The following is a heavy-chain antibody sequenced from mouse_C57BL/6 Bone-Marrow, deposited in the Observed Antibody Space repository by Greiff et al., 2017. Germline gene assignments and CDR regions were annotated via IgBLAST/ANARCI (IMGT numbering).Heavy chain of an antibody. Sequence: EVMLVESGGDLVKPGGSLKLSCAASGFTFSSYGMSWVRQTPDKRLEWVATISSGGSYTYYPDSVKGRFTISRDNAKNTLYLLMSSLKSEDAAMYYCARHNGNYRFAYWGQGTLVTVSA. CDR3: ARHNGNYRFAY. J-gene: IGHJ3*01. CDR2: ISSGGSYT. D-gene: IGHD2-1*01. CDR1: GFTFSSYG. V-gene: IGHV5-6*01.